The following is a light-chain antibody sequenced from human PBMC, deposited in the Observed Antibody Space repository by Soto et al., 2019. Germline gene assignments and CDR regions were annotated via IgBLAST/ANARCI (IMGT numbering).Light chain of an antibody. V-gene: IGLV3-21*02. CDR1: NIGGKS. CDR3: QVWDSDSDHVV. CDR2: DDN. J-gene: IGLJ2*01. Sequence: SYELTQSHSVSVAPGQTAKITCGGNNIGGKSVHWYQQKPGQAPVLVVYDDNDRPSGIPERFSGSNSGRTATLTLSRVEAGDEAVYYCQVWDSDSDHVVFGGGTKLTVL.